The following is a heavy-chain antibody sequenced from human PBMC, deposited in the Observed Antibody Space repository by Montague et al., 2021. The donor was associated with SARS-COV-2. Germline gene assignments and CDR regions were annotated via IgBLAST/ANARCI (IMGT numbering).Heavy chain of an antibody. CDR2: IYYSGST. CDR1: GGSISSSSYY. D-gene: IGHD3-22*01. J-gene: IGHJ3*02. CDR3: ARFPTSYYYVSKADPATPDAFDI. Sequence: SETLSLTCTVSGGSISSSSYYWGWIRQPPGKGLEWIGSIYYSGSTYYNPSLKSRVTISVDTSKNQFSLKLSSVTAADTAVYYCARFPTSYYYVSKADPATPDAFDIWGQGTMVTVSS. V-gene: IGHV4-39*01.